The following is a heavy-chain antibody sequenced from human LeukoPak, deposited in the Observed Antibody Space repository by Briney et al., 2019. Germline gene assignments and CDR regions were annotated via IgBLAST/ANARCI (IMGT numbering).Heavy chain of an antibody. CDR3: AREKSPDYCSGGSCYFDY. CDR1: GGSIRSYY. CDR2: IYYSGSS. J-gene: IGHJ4*02. V-gene: IGHV4-59*01. Sequence: SETLSLTCTVSGGSIRSYYWSWIRQPPGKGLEWIGYIYYSGSSNYNPSLKSRVTISVDTSKNQFSLRLSCVTAADTAVYYCAREKSPDYCSGGSCYFDYWGQGTLVTVSS. D-gene: IGHD2-15*01.